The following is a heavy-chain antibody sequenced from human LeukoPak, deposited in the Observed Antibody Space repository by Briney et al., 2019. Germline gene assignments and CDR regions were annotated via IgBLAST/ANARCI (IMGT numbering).Heavy chain of an antibody. D-gene: IGHD2-2*01. J-gene: IGHJ5*02. CDR3: ARVVVPAAIASWGTVAP. Sequence: GGSLRLSCAASGFTFSSYSMNWVRQAPGKGLEWVSSFSSSSSYIYYADSVKGRFTISRDNAKNSLYLQMNSLRAEDTAVYYCARVVVPAAIASWGTVAPWGQGTLVTVSS. CDR1: GFTFSSYS. CDR2: FSSSSSYI. V-gene: IGHV3-21*01.